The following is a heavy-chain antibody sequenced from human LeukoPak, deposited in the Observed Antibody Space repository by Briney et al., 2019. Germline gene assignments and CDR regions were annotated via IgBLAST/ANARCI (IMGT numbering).Heavy chain of an antibody. Sequence: GGSLRLSCTASGFTFSDHYMSWIRQAPGKGLEWVAYITISGAATYYADSVKGRFTISRANGDNSLYLQMTSLRAEDTAVYFCGRETCQECSPFGPRQYYFDYWGQGTQVTVSS. D-gene: IGHD3-10*02. J-gene: IGHJ4*02. CDR3: GRETCQECSPFGPRQYYFDY. CDR2: ITISGAAT. CDR1: GFTFSDHY. V-gene: IGHV3-11*01.